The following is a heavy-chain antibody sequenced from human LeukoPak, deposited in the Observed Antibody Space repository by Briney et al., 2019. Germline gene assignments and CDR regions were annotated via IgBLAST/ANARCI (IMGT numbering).Heavy chain of an antibody. CDR3: VSFYETY. CDR1: GFTFSNAW. D-gene: IGHD2/OR15-2a*01. CDR2: INSDGSWT. J-gene: IGHJ4*02. V-gene: IGHV3-74*01. Sequence: GGSLRLSCATSGFTFSNAWMNWVRQAPGKGLVWVSHINSDGSWTSYADSVKGRFTISKDNAKNTVYLQMNNLRAEDTAVYYCVSFYETYWGRGTLVTVSS.